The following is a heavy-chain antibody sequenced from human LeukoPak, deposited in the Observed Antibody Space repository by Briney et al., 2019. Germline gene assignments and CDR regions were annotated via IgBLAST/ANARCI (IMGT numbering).Heavy chain of an antibody. V-gene: IGHV1-24*01. Sequence: ASVKVSCEVSGYTLTELSMHWVRQAPGKGLEWMGGFDPEDGETIYAQKFQGRVTMTEDTSTDTAYMELSSLRSEDTAVYYCATEFGIDSSGYYRDDSDYWGQGTLVTVSS. CDR1: GYTLTELS. J-gene: IGHJ4*02. D-gene: IGHD3-22*01. CDR2: FDPEDGET. CDR3: ATEFGIDSSGYYRDDSDY.